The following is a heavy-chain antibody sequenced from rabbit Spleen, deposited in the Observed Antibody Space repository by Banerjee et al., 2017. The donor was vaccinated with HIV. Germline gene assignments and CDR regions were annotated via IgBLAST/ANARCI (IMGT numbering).Heavy chain of an antibody. CDR2: IGTNSGNN. Sequence: QSLEESGGDLVKPGGSLTLTCTASGFSFSSGYYMCWVRQAPGKGLEWIGCIGTNSGNNYYASWAKGRFTISKTSSTTVTLQMTSLTAADTSTYFCARDPLTSGSGAYSLDLRGPGTLVTVS. CDR3: ARDPLTSGSGAYSLDL. V-gene: IGHV1S40*01. CDR1: GFSFSSGYY. J-gene: IGHJ4*01. D-gene: IGHD1-1*01.